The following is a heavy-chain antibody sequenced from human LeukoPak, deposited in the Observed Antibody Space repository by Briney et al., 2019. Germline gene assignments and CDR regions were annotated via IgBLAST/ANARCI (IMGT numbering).Heavy chain of an antibody. V-gene: IGHV3-30*02. CDR3: AKTYTSRWYADY. CDR1: GFTFSLYG. D-gene: IGHD6-13*01. CDR2: IRHDGINK. Sequence: GGSLRLSCAASGFTFSLYGIHWVRQAPGKGLEWVALIRHDGINKDCADSVKGRFTISRDNSKNTQYLQMNSLRAEDTAIYYCAKTYTSRWYADYWGQGTLVTVSS. J-gene: IGHJ4*02.